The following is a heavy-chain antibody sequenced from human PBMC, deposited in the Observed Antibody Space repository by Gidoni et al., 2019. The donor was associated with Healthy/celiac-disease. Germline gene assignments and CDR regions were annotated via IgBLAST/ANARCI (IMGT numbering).Heavy chain of an antibody. V-gene: IGHV1-24*01. J-gene: IGHJ6*03. CDR2: FDPEDGET. CDR1: GYPLPELS. Sequence: QVQLVQSGAEVTKPGASVKVSCTVSGYPLPELSMHWVRQAPGTGLEWMGGFDPEDGETIYAQKFQGRVTMTEDTSTDTAYMELSSLRSEDTAVYYCATVRYLEVTHYYYYMDVWGKGTTVTVSS. CDR3: ATVRYLEVTHYYYYMDV. D-gene: IGHD2-21*02.